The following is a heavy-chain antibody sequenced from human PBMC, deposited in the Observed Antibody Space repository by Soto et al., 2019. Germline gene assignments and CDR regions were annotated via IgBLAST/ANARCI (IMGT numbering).Heavy chain of an antibody. CDR3: AREWVAARRLFDP. D-gene: IGHD6-6*01. CDR2: ISSSSSYI. Sequence: PGGSLRLSCAASGFTFSSYSMNWVRQAPGKGLEWVSSISSSSSYIYYADSVKGRFTISRDNAKNSLYLQMNSLRAEDTAVYYCAREWVAARRLFDPWGQGTLVTVSS. V-gene: IGHV3-21*01. J-gene: IGHJ5*02. CDR1: GFTFSSYS.